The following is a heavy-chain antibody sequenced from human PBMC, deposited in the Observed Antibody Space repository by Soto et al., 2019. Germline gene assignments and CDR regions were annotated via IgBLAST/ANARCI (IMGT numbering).Heavy chain of an antibody. CDR2: INPSGGNT. CDR3: ARWVLYYGDHRDVLDL. D-gene: IGHD4-17*01. J-gene: IGHJ4*01. V-gene: IGHV1-46*01. Sequence: ASVKVSCKASGYTFTSYYMHWVRQAPGQGLEWMGIINPSGGNTSYAQKFQGRVTMTTDTSTSTAYMELRSLRSDDTAVYYCARWVLYYGDHRDVLDLWGQGTLVTVSS. CDR1: GYTFTSYY.